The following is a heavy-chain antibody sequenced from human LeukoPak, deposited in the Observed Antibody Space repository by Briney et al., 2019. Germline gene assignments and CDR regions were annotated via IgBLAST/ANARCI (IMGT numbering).Heavy chain of an antibody. CDR2: ISGSGGST. Sequence: GGSLRLSCAASGFTFSSYAMSWVRQAPGKGLEWVSVISGSGGSTYYADSVKGRFIISRDNSKNTLYLQMNSLRAEDTAVYYCAKKRGSYNSPSPYYFDYWGQGTLVTVSS. CDR3: AKKRGSYNSPSPYYFDY. D-gene: IGHD1-26*01. V-gene: IGHV3-23*01. CDR1: GFTFSSYA. J-gene: IGHJ4*02.